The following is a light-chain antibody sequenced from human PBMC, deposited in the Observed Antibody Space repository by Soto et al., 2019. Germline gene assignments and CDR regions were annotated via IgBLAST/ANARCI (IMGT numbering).Light chain of an antibody. J-gene: IGKJ4*01. CDR3: QQYNSWPLT. Sequence: ETVMTQSPATLSVSPGERATLSCRASQSVSSNLAWYQQKPGQPPRLLIYDISTRATGIPTRFSGSGSGTEFTLTISSMQSEAFAVYYCQQYNSWPLTFGGGTKVDIK. CDR2: DIS. CDR1: QSVSSN. V-gene: IGKV3D-15*01.